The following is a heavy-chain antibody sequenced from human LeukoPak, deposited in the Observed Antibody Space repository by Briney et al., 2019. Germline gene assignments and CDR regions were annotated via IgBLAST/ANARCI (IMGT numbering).Heavy chain of an antibody. CDR1: GFTFSSYA. Sequence: PGRSLRLSCAASGFTFSSYAMHWVRQAPGKGLEWVAVISYDGSNKYYADSVKGRFTISRDNSKNTLYLQMNSLRAEDTAVYYCASVYDKTIYGMDVWGQGTTVTVSS. J-gene: IGHJ6*02. CDR3: ASVYDKTIYGMDV. D-gene: IGHD5/OR15-5a*01. V-gene: IGHV3-30-3*01. CDR2: ISYDGSNK.